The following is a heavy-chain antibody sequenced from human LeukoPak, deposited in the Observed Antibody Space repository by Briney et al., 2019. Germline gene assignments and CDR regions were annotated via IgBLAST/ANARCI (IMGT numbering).Heavy chain of an antibody. CDR2: INRNSGVT. CDR1: GYSLTAYY. V-gene: IGHV1-2*02. Sequence: ASVKVSCKTSGYSLTAYYLHWMRQAPGQGLEWMAWINRNSGVTDVAQKFQGRVTMTRDTSSSTVHMELSSLRSDDTAVYYCVRGGPLVREVLKEVFDYWGQGTLVTVSS. D-gene: IGHD6-6*01. CDR3: VRGGPLVREVLKEVFDY. J-gene: IGHJ4*02.